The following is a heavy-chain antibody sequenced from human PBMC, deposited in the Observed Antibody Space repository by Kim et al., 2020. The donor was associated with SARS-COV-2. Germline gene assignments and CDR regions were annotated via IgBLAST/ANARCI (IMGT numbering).Heavy chain of an antibody. J-gene: IGHJ4*02. D-gene: IGHD2-2*01. CDR1: GGTFSSYA. V-gene: IGHV1-69*13. CDR3: ARGSVVVPAAIINSLDY. Sequence: SVKVSCKASGGTFSSYAISWVRQAPGQGLDWMGGIIPIFGTANYAQKFQGRVTITADESTSTAYMELSSLRSEDTAVYYCARGSVVVPAAIINSLDYWGQGTLVTVSS. CDR2: IIPIFGTA.